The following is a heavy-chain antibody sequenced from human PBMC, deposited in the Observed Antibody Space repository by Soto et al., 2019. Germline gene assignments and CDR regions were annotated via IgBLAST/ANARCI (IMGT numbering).Heavy chain of an antibody. J-gene: IGHJ4*02. CDR1: GASVRSGDHY. CDR3: VGTGTTDDY. Sequence: SETLSLTCSVSGASVRSGDHYWSCIRQAPGKGLEWIGYIYNSGGSYYNPSLKGRLTISIDTSKNQFSLKLNSVTAADTAIYYCVGTGTTDDYWGRGTLVTVSS. D-gene: IGHD4-17*01. CDR2: IYNSGGS. V-gene: IGHV4-30-4*01.